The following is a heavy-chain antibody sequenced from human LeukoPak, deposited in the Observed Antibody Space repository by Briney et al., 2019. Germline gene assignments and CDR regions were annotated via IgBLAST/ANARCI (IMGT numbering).Heavy chain of an antibody. CDR3: ARALLLIAARRSEDYYYYGMDV. V-gene: IGHV1-69*10. J-gene: IGHJ6*02. CDR1: GGTFTSYA. CDR2: IIPIFGIA. D-gene: IGHD6-6*01. Sequence: ASVKVSCKASGGTFTSYAISWVRQAPGQGLEWMGGIIPIFGIANYAQKFQGRVTITADKSTSTAYMELSSMRSEDRAVYYCARALLLIAARRSEDYYYYGMDVWGHGTTVTVSS.